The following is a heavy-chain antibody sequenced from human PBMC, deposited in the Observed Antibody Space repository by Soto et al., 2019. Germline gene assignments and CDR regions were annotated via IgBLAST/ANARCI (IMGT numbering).Heavy chain of an antibody. CDR1: GFTFSNAW. D-gene: IGHD3-3*01. CDR3: TTVGFWSGYHDAFDI. J-gene: IGHJ3*02. V-gene: IGHV3-15*07. CDR2: IKSKTDGGTT. Sequence: GGSLRLSCAASGFTFSNAWMNWVRQAPGKGLEWVGRIKSKTDGGTTDYAAHVKGRFTISRDDSKNTLYLQMNSLKTEDTAVYYCTTVGFWSGYHDAFDIWGQGTMVTVSS.